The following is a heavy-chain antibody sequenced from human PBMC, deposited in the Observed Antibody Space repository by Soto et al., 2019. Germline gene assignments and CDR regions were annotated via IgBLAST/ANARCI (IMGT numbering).Heavy chain of an antibody. V-gene: IGHV3-30*18. Sequence: PGGSLRLSCAASGFTFSSYGMHWVRQAPGKGLEWVAVISYDGSNKYYADSVKGRFTISRDNSKNTLYLQMNSLRAEDTAVYYCAKDRSRSSHRYGMDVWGQGTTVTVS. J-gene: IGHJ6*02. CDR1: GFTFSSYG. CDR2: ISYDGSNK. CDR3: AKDRSRSSHRYGMDV. D-gene: IGHD1-26*01.